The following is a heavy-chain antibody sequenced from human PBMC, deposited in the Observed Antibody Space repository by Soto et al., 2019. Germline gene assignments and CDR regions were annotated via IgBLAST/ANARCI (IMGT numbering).Heavy chain of an antibody. J-gene: IGHJ4*02. CDR3: AKDPRLELRGVDS. Sequence: DVHLLESGGGLVQPGGSLRLSCVASGYNFGSYAMMWVRQAPGKGLEWISTIGGGGIGSYYADSVKGRFTISRDNSKNTLFLQMNSLRDEDTGVYFCAKDPRLELRGVDSWGQGTQVTVSS. CDR2: IGGGGIGS. V-gene: IGHV3-23*01. CDR1: GYNFGSYA. D-gene: IGHD1-7*01.